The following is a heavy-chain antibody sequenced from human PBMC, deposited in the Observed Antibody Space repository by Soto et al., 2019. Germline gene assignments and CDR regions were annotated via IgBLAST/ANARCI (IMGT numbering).Heavy chain of an antibody. CDR1: GGSISSSSYY. CDR3: ARRDCGSGSNCVFGAPAFAY. J-gene: IGHJ4*02. CDR2: IYYSGST. V-gene: IGHV4-39*01. D-gene: IGHD2-21*01. Sequence: SETLSLTCTVSGGSISSSSYYWGWIRQPPGKGLEWIGSIYYSGSTYYNPSLKSRVTISVDTSKNQFSLKLSSVTAADTAVYYFARRDCGSGSNCVFGAPAFAYWGQGNLVTVSS.